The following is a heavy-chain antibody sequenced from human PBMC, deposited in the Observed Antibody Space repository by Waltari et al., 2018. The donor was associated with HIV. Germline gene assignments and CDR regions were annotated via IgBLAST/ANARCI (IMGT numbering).Heavy chain of an antibody. CDR2: IHPNTGNT. CDR3: VRATCSVGCYHYLGMDV. D-gene: IGHD6-19*01. V-gene: IGHV1-8*01. Sequence: QEQLVQSGAEVKKPGASVKVSCTASGNTFSTYAMNWVRQAPGQGLEWVGWIHPNTGNTVYAQKFQGRVSMTSNTSLRTVYMELSSLSSDDTAIYYCVRATCSVGCYHYLGMDVWGQGTTVIVS. CDR1: GNTFSTYA. J-gene: IGHJ6*02.